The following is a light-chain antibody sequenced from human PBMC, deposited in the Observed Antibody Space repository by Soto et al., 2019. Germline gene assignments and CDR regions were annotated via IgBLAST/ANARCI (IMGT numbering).Light chain of an antibody. J-gene: IGKJ3*01. CDR1: QSISSY. V-gene: IGKV1-39*01. CDR2: AAS. CDR3: LQSYSPPFT. Sequence: DIQMTQSPSSLSASVGDRVTITCRASQSISSYLNWYQQKPGKAPKLLIYAASSLQRGVPSRFSGSGSGTEFTLTIASLQPEDFATYYCLQSYSPPFTFGPGTKVDIK.